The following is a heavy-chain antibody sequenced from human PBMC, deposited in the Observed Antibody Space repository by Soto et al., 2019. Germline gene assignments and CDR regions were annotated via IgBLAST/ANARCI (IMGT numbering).Heavy chain of an antibody. V-gene: IGHV4-39*01. Sequence: SETLSLTCTVSGDSISSSNSYWGWIRQPPGKGLEWIGSIYYSGSTYYNPSLKSRVTISAETSKNQFSLKLSSVTAADTAVYYCTTQGFGGLHGLVDVWGQGTTVTVSS. CDR3: TTQGFGGLHGLVDV. CDR1: GDSISSSNSY. CDR2: IYYSGST. D-gene: IGHD3-10*01. J-gene: IGHJ6*02.